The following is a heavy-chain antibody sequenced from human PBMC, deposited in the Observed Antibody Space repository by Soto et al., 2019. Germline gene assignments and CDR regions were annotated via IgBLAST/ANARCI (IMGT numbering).Heavy chain of an antibody. J-gene: IGHJ4*02. CDR1: GYTFTSYD. CDR2: MNPNSGNT. Sequence: XSVKVSCKASGYTFTSYDINWVRQATGQGLEWMGWMNPNSGNTGYAQKFQGRVTMTRNTSISTAYMELSSLRSEDTAVYYCARASIAARLLGYWGQGNLVTVSS. D-gene: IGHD6-6*01. V-gene: IGHV1-8*01. CDR3: ARASIAARLLGY.